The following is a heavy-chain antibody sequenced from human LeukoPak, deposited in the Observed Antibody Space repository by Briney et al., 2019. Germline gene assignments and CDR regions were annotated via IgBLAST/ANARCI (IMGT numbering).Heavy chain of an antibody. J-gene: IGHJ4*02. CDR2: ISGSGGST. V-gene: IGHV3-23*01. D-gene: IGHD1-26*01. CDR3: AKKWGVGTTTLDYFDY. CDR1: GFTFSNYA. Sequence: PGGSLRLSCAASGFTFSNYAMSWVRQAPGKGLEWVSGISGSGGSTYYADSVKGRFTISRDYSKNTLYLQMNSLTDEDTAVYYCAKKWGVGTTTLDYFDYWGQGTLVTVSS.